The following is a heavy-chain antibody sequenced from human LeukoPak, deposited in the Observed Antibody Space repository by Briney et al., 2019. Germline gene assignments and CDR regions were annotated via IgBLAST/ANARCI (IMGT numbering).Heavy chain of an antibody. CDR3: ARGNYYGSGSYYPFNWFDP. J-gene: IGHJ5*02. Sequence: GASVKVSCKASGYTFSDFHMHWVRQAPGQGLEWMGWINPNSGGTNYAQKFQGRVTMTRDTSISTAYMELSRLRSDDTAVYYCARGNYYGSGSYYPFNWFDPWGQGTLVTVSS. D-gene: IGHD3-10*01. V-gene: IGHV1-2*02. CDR1: GYTFSDFH. CDR2: INPNSGGT.